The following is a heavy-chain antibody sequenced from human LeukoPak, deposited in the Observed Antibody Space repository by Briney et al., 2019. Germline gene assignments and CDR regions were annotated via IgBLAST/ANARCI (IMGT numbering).Heavy chain of an antibody. CDR3: ARALSKAPRVYYYDSSLDYYYMDV. D-gene: IGHD3-22*01. CDR1: GGSISSYY. Sequence: SETLSLTCTVSGGSISSYYWSWIRQPPGKGLEWIGRIYTGGSTNYNPSLKSRVTMSVDTSKNQFSLKLSSVTAADTAVYYCARALSKAPRVYYYDSSLDYYYMDVWGKGTTVTVSS. V-gene: IGHV4-4*07. CDR2: IYTGGST. J-gene: IGHJ6*03.